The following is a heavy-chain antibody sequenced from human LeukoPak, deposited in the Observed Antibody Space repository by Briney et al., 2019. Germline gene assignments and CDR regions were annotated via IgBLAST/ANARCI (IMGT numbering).Heavy chain of an antibody. V-gene: IGHV5-51*01. CDR3: ARVRASGSGPDYYYYGMDV. D-gene: IGHD3-10*01. CDR1: GYSFINYW. CDR2: IYPGDSDT. J-gene: IGHJ6*02. Sequence: GESLKISCKGSGYSFINYWIGWVRQMPGKGLEWMGVIYPGDSDTRYSPSFQGQVTISADKSISTAYLQWSSLKASDTAMYYCARVRASGSGPDYYYYGMDVWGQGTTVTVSS.